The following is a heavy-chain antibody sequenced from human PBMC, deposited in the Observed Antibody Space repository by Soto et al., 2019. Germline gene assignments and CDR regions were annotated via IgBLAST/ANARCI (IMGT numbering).Heavy chain of an antibody. Sequence: ASVKVSCKASGYTFTSYGISWVRQAPGQGLEWMGWISAYNGNTNYVQKLQGRVTMTTDTSTSTAYMELRSLRSDDTAVYYCARESDDTSGYYNFDYWGQGTLVTVYS. CDR3: ARESDDTSGYYNFDY. CDR1: GYTFTSYG. V-gene: IGHV1-18*04. CDR2: ISAYNGNT. D-gene: IGHD3-22*01. J-gene: IGHJ4*02.